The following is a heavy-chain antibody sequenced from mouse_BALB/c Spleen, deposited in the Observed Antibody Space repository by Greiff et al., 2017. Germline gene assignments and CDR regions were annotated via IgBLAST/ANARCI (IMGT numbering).Heavy chain of an antibody. CDR2: IYPYNGGT. J-gene: IGHJ4*01. D-gene: IGHD3-1*01. CDR3: ARTLGRHGYAMDY. V-gene: IGHV1S29*02. Sequence: EVKLQESGPELVKPGASVKISCKASGYTFTDYNMHWVKQSHGKSLEWIGYIYPYNGGTGYNQKFKSKATLTVDNSSSTAYMELRSLTSEDSAVYYCARTLGRHGYAMDYWGQGTSVTVSS. CDR1: GYTFTDYN.